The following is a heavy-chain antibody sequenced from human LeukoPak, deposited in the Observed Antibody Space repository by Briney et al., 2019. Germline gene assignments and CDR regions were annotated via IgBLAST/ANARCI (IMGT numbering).Heavy chain of an antibody. D-gene: IGHD6-19*01. Sequence: GRSLRLSCAASGFTFSTYAMNWVRQAPGKGLEWVSTITRSGGSTYYADSVKGRFTISRDNSKNTLFLQMNSLRAEDTAVYYCAKVLLDSSGWYGGSDYWGQGTLVTVSS. CDR3: AKVLLDSSGWYGGSDY. J-gene: IGHJ4*02. CDR2: ITRSGGST. V-gene: IGHV3-23*01. CDR1: GFTFSTYA.